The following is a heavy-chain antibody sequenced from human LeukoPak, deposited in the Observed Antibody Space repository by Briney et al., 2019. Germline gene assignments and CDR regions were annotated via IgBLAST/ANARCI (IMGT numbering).Heavy chain of an antibody. Sequence: GASVKVFCTASGYTFTGYYMHSVRQAPGQGREWMGWINTNSGGTNYAQKFQGRVTMTRDTSISTAYMELSRLRYDDTAVYYCAREGREFGTHKLAGFDYWGQGTLVTVSS. CDR2: INTNSGGT. D-gene: IGHD1-1*01. CDR3: AREGREFGTHKLAGFDY. J-gene: IGHJ4*02. V-gene: IGHV1-2*02. CDR1: GYTFTGYY.